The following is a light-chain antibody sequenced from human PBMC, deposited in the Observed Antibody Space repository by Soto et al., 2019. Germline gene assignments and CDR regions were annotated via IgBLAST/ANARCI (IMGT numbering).Light chain of an antibody. Sequence: QSVLTQPPSVSGAPGQRVTISCTGSSSNIGAGYDVSWYQQLPGTAPKFLIYGNTDRPSGVPDRFSGSKSVTSASLAITGLQAEDEADYYCQSYDSSLSGYVFGTGTKVTVL. CDR1: SSNIGAGYD. V-gene: IGLV1-40*01. CDR2: GNT. CDR3: QSYDSSLSGYV. J-gene: IGLJ1*01.